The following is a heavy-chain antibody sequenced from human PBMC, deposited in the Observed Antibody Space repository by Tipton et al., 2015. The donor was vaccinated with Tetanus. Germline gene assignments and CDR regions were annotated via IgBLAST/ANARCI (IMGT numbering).Heavy chain of an antibody. D-gene: IGHD6-13*01. CDR2: ISGSGGST. CDR3: AKIMEEAAAGTGSGDY. V-gene: IGHV3-23*01. CDR1: GFTFSSYA. J-gene: IGHJ4*02. Sequence: CAASGFTFSSYAMSWVRQAPGKGLEWVSAISGSGGSTYYADSVKGRFTISRDNSKNTLYLQMNSLRAEDTAVYYCAKIMEEAAAGTGSGDYWGQGTLVTVSS.